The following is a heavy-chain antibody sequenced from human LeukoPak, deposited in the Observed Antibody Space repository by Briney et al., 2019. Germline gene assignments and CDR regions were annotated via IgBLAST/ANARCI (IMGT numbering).Heavy chain of an antibody. Sequence: GGSLRLSCAAPGFTFSDYYMSWIRQAPGKGLEWVSYISSSGSTIYYADSVKGRFTISRDNAKNSLYLQMNSLRAEDTAVYYCARTQGSIAARYFDYWGQGTLVTVSS. CDR3: ARTQGSIAARYFDY. V-gene: IGHV3-11*01. D-gene: IGHD6-6*01. CDR2: ISSSGSTI. J-gene: IGHJ4*02. CDR1: GFTFSDYY.